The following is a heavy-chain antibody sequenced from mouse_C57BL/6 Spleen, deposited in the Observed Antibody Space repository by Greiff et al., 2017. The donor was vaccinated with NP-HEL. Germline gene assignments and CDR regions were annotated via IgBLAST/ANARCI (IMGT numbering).Heavy chain of an antibody. CDR1: GFTFSDYY. J-gene: IGHJ2*01. D-gene: IGHD1-1*01. CDR2: ISNGGGST. V-gene: IGHV5-12*01. Sequence: DVKLVESGGGLVQPGGSLKLSCAASGFTFSDYYMYWVRQTPEKRLEWVAYISNGGGSTYYPDTVKGRFTISRDNAKNTLYLQMSRLKSEDTAMYYCARQANYYGSSYYFDYWGQGTTLTVSS. CDR3: ARQANYYGSSYYFDY.